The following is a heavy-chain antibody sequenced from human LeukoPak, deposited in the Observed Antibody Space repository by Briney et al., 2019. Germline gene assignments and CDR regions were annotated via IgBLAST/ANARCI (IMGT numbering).Heavy chain of an antibody. V-gene: IGHV4-39*01. Sequence: KSSETLSLTCTVSGGSISSSSYYWGWIRQPPGKGLEWIGSIYYSGSTYHNPSLKSRVTISVDTSKNQFSLKLSSVTAADTAVYYCARVPIVVVGWINHYFDYWGQGTLVTVSS. D-gene: IGHD2-21*01. CDR3: ARVPIVVVGWINHYFDY. J-gene: IGHJ4*02. CDR2: IYYSGST. CDR1: GGSISSSSYY.